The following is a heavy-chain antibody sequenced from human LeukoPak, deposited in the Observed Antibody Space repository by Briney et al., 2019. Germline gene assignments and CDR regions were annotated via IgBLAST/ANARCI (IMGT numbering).Heavy chain of an antibody. CDR1: GGSISSGGYY. D-gene: IGHD3-22*01. CDR2: IYYSGST. J-gene: IGHJ4*02. V-gene: IGHV4-31*03. CDR3: ARFDSSGVYY. Sequence: PSQTLSLTCTVSGGSISSGGYYWSWIRQHPGKGLEWIGYIYYSGSTYYNPSLKSRVTISVDTSKNQLSLKLSSVTAADTAVYYCARFDSSGVYYWGQGTLVTVSS.